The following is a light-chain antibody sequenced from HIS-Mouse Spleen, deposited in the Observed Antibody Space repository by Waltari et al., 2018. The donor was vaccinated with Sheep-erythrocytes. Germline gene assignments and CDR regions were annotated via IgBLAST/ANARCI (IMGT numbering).Light chain of an antibody. Sequence: QSALTQPASVSGSPGQSITISCTGTSSDVGGYNYVSWYQQHPGNAPKLMIYEVSNRPSGVSNRFAGAKSGNTASRTISGLQAEDEADYYCSSYTSSSTWVFGGGTKLTVL. CDR3: SSYTSSSTWV. CDR2: EVS. CDR1: SSDVGGYNY. V-gene: IGLV2-14*01. J-gene: IGLJ3*02.